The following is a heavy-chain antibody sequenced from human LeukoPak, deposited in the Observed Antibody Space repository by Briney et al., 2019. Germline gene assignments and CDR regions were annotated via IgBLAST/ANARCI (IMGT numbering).Heavy chain of an antibody. CDR1: GFTLSSYS. Sequence: GGSLRLSCAASGFTLSSYSMSWVRQAPGKGLEWVSYTGSSSTTIYYADSVKGRFTISRDNAKNSLYLQMNSLKAEDTAVYYCARGVAVAAFSAFDVWGQGTMVPSLQ. CDR2: TGSSSTTI. V-gene: IGHV3-48*01. J-gene: IGHJ3*01. D-gene: IGHD6-19*01. CDR3: ARGVAVAAFSAFDV.